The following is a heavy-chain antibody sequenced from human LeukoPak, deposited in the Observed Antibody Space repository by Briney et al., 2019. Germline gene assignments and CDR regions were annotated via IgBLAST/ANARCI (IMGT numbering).Heavy chain of an antibody. V-gene: IGHV3-30*18. CDR2: ISYDGSNK. CDR1: GFXFSSYG. Sequence: GGSLRLSCVASGFXFSSYGIHWVRQAPGKGLEWVALISYDGSNKYYGDSVKGRFTISRDNSKSTLYLQVNSLRAEDTAVYYCAKDQGLSAPDYWGQGTLVTVSS. J-gene: IGHJ4*02. CDR3: AKDQGLSAPDY. D-gene: IGHD3-3*01.